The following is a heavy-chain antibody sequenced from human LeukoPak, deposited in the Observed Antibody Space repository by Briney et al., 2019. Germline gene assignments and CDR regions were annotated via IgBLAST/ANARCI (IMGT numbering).Heavy chain of an antibody. Sequence: ALRLSCAASGFTFDDYAMHWVRQAPGKGLEWVSGISWNSGSIGYADSVKGRFTISRDNAKNSLYLQMNSLRAEDTALYYCAKDIGQLLYVFHYWGQGTLVTVSS. J-gene: IGHJ4*02. CDR3: AKDIGQLLYVFHY. V-gene: IGHV3-9*01. CDR1: GFTFDDYA. CDR2: ISWNSGSI. D-gene: IGHD2-2*02.